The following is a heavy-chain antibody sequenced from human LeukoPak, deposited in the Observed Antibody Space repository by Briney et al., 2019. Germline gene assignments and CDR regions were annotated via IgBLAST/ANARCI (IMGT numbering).Heavy chain of an antibody. Sequence: GASVKVSCKASGYTFTGYYTHWVRQAPGQGLEWMGWINPNSGGTNYAQKFQGRVTMTRDTSISTAYMELSRPRSDDTAVYYCARGPLRVDTAMVSGLGDYWGQGTLVTVSS. CDR1: GYTFTGYY. V-gene: IGHV1-2*02. CDR2: INPNSGGT. CDR3: ARGPLRVDTAMVSGLGDY. J-gene: IGHJ4*02. D-gene: IGHD5-18*01.